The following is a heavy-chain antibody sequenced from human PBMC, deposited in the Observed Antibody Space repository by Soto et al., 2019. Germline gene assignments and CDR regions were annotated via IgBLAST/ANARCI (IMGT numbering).Heavy chain of an antibody. Sequence: ESGPAVVNPTQTLTLTCTLSGISLSTSGVGLGWIRQTPGKALGWLALIYWNDDKHYSPSLESRLTITKDTSKNQAVLTMTNMDPVDTATYYCARGLATLPVFAFDVWGQGTVVTVSS. J-gene: IGHJ3*01. D-gene: IGHD1-1*01. CDR1: GISLSTSGVG. CDR2: IYWNDDK. CDR3: ARGLATLPVFAFDV. V-gene: IGHV2-5*01.